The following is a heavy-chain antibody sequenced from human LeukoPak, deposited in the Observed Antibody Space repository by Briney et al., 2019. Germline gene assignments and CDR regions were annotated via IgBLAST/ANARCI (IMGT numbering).Heavy chain of an antibody. CDR1: GGSISSYY. D-gene: IGHD1-7*01. CDR2: IYYSGST. V-gene: IGHV4-59*08. Sequence: PSETLSLTRTVSGGSISSYYWSWIRQPPGKGLEWIGYIYYSGSTYYNPSLKSRVTISVDTSKNQFSLKLNSVTAADTAVYYCARGGNYWDFDYWGQGALVTVSS. J-gene: IGHJ4*02. CDR3: ARGGNYWDFDY.